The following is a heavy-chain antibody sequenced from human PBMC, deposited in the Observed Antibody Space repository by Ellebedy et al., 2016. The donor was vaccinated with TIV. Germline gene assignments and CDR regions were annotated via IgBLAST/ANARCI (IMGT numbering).Heavy chain of an antibody. CDR1: GFTFSSYG. CDR2: IWYDGSNK. D-gene: IGHD6-13*01. CDR3: ARGGLAAAGIDF. V-gene: IGHV3-33*01. J-gene: IGHJ4*02. Sequence: GGSLRLSXAVSGFTFSSYGMHWVRQAPGKGLEWVAIIWYDGSNKYYADSVKGRFTISRDNSKNTLYLQMNNLRAEDTAVYYCARGGLAAAGIDFWGQGALVTVSS.